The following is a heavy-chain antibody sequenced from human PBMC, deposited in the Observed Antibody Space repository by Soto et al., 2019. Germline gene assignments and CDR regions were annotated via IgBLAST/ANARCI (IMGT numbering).Heavy chain of an antibody. D-gene: IGHD1-20*01. V-gene: IGHV2-5*01. J-gene: IGHJ4*02. CDR2: IYWNDDK. CDR1: GSSLSTRGVG. CDR3: AYNRWGPLIY. Sequence: SCPTLGYPTHTLTLTCTFSGSSLSTRGVGVGWIRQPPVKALEWLALIYWNDDKYYRPSLESRLTISKASSKNQVVLTMTNMDPVDTATYCCAYNRWGPLIYRGQGALVTVSS.